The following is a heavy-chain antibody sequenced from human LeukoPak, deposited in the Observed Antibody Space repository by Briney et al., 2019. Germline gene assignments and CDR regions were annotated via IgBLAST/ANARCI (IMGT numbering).Heavy chain of an antibody. Sequence: GGTLRLSCAASGFTFSSYAMSWVRQAPGKGLEWVSAISGSGGSTYYADSVKGRFTISRDNSKNTLYLQMNSLRAEDTAVYYCAKEQAIQLWSRGYFDYWGQGTLVTVSS. CDR2: ISGSGGST. CDR3: AKEQAIQLWSRGYFDY. CDR1: GFTFSSYA. D-gene: IGHD5-18*01. V-gene: IGHV3-23*01. J-gene: IGHJ4*02.